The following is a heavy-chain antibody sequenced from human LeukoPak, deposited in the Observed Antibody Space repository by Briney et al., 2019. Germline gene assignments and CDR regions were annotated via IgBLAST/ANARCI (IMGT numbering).Heavy chain of an antibody. D-gene: IGHD5-18*01. CDR3: ARGSGGYSYGFIQLWFDP. CDR2: IYYSGST. V-gene: IGHV4-30-4*01. Sequence: SQTLSLTCTVSGGSISSGDYYWSWIRQPPGKGLAWIGYIYYSGSTYYNPSLKSRVTISVDTSKNQLSLKLSSVTAADTAVYYCARGSGGYSYGFIQLWFDPWGQGTLVTVSS. CDR1: GGSISSGDYY. J-gene: IGHJ5*02.